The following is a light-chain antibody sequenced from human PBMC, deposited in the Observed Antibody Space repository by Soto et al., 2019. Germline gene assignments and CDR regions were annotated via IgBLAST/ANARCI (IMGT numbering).Light chain of an antibody. CDR1: QGISSY. V-gene: IGKV1-8*01. CDR2: AAS. J-gene: IGKJ1*01. CDR3: QQYYSYPRT. Sequence: AIRMTQSPSSFSTSTGDRVTITCRASQGISSYLAWYQQEPGKAPKLLIYAASTLQSGVPSRFSGSGSGTDFTLTISCLQSEDFATYFWQQYYSYPRTFGQGTKVEIK.